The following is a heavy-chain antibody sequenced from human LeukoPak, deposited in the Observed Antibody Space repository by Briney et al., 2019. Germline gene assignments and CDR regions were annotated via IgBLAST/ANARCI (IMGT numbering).Heavy chain of an antibody. V-gene: IGHV3-74*01. CDR3: ARGDGYQQEYYYYYMDV. CDR1: GFTFSSYW. CDR2: INNDGSST. J-gene: IGHJ6*03. Sequence: PGGSLRLSCATPGFTFSSYWMHWVRQAPGKGLVWVSRINNDGSSTSYADSVKGRFTISRDNAKNTLYLQMNSLRAEDTAVYYCARGDGYQQEYYYYYMDVWGKGTTVTVSS. D-gene: IGHD6-13*01.